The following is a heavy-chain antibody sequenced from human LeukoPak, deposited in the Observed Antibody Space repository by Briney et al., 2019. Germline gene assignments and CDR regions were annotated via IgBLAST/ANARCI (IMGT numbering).Heavy chain of an antibody. J-gene: IGHJ4*02. V-gene: IGHV4-59*01. CDR2: IFYRGST. CDR1: GASIGSYY. D-gene: IGHD6-13*01. CDR3: ASGPYPAAGTDHQFDY. Sequence: SETLSLTCTVSGASIGSYYWSWIRQPPGKGLEWIGYIFYRGSTNYNPSLKSRVTISVDTSKNQFSLKLSSVTAADTAVYYCASGPYPAAGTDHQFDYWGQGTLVTVSS.